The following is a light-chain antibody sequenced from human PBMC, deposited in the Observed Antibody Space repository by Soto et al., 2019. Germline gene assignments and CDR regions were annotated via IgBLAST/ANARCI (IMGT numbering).Light chain of an antibody. J-gene: IGKJ4*01. CDR2: AAS. CDR1: QGIGSR. Sequence: DIQLTQSPSFLSASVGDRVTITCRASQGIGSRLGWYQEKPGKAPKLLIYAASTLQSGVPSRFSGSGSGTEFTLTISSLQPEDFATYYCQQVNSYPLTFGGGTKVEIK. V-gene: IGKV1-9*01. CDR3: QQVNSYPLT.